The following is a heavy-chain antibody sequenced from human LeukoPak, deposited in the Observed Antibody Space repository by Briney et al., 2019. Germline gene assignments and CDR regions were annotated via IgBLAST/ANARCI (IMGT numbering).Heavy chain of an antibody. CDR2: IKGDGIST. CDR3: AKDHYWSIDY. J-gene: IGHJ4*02. V-gene: IGHV3-74*01. Sequence: RGSLRLSCAASGFDFSSNWMHWVRHAPGQGLVWVSRIKGDGISTNYADSVEGRFTISRDIAKNTLYLQMNSLRAEDTGVYYCAKDHYWSIDYWGRGTLVTVSS. D-gene: IGHD3-3*01. CDR1: GFDFSSNW.